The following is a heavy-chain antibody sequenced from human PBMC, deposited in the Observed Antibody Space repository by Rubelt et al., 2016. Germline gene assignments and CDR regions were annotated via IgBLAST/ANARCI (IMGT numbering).Heavy chain of an antibody. CDR2: IIPIFGTA. CDR1: A. J-gene: IGHJ4*02. D-gene: IGHD6-13*01. V-gene: IGHV1-69*01. CDR3: ARDRGANIAAHFDY. Sequence: AISWVRQAPGQGLEWMGGIIPIFGTANYAQKFQGRVTITADESTSTAYMELSSLRSEDTAVYYCARDRGANIAAHFDYWGQGTLVTVSS.